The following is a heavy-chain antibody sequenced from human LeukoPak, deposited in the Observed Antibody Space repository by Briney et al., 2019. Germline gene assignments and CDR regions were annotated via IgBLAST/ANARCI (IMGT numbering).Heavy chain of an antibody. Sequence: SETLSLTCTVSGGSISSSTYCWSWVRQPPGKGLEWIGCMYHSGNTYYSSSLKGRVTISLDTPKNQFSLRLNSVTASDTAVYYCARGNIRATYYFDYWGQGTLVTVSS. CDR1: GGSISSSTYC. CDR3: ARGNIRATYYFDY. V-gene: IGHV4-39*01. CDR2: MYHSGNT. J-gene: IGHJ4*02. D-gene: IGHD1-26*01.